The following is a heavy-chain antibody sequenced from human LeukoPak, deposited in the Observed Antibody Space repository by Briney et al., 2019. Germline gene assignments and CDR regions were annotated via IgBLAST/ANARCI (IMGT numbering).Heavy chain of an antibody. Sequence: PGGSLRLSCAASGFTFSNAWMSWVRQAPGKGLEWVGRIKSKTDGGTTDYAAPVKGRFTISRDDSKNTLYLQMNSLKAEDTAVYYCTTDPGSYCSSTSCPSGGHAFDIWGQGTMVTVSS. CDR1: GFTFSNAW. CDR2: IKSKTDGGTT. V-gene: IGHV3-15*01. D-gene: IGHD2-2*01. J-gene: IGHJ3*02. CDR3: TTDPGSYCSSTSCPSGGHAFDI.